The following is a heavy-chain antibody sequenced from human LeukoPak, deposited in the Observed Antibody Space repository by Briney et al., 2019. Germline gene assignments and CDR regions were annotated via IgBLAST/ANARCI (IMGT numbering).Heavy chain of an antibody. CDR1: GFTFSSYG. J-gene: IGHJ4*02. V-gene: IGHV3-33*01. CDR3: ASIALAGSIDY. Sequence: PGGSPRLSCAASGFTFSSYGMHWVRQAPGKGLEWVAVIWYDGSNKYYADSVKGRFTISRDNSKNTLYLQMNSLRAEDTAVYYCASIALAGSIDYWGQGTLVTVSS. CDR2: IWYDGSNK. D-gene: IGHD6-19*01.